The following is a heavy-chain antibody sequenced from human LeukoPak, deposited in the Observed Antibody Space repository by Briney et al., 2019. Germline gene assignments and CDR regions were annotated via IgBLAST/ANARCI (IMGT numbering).Heavy chain of an antibody. Sequence: GGSLRLSCAASGFTFSDYYMSWMRQAPGKGLEWVSYISSSGSTIYYADSVKGRFTISRDNAKNSLYLQMNSLRAEDTAVYYCAREVTVTTASYYYYYMDVWGKGTTVTVSS. CDR3: AREVTVTTASYYYYYMDV. CDR2: ISSSGSTI. D-gene: IGHD4-11*01. J-gene: IGHJ6*03. CDR1: GFTFSDYY. V-gene: IGHV3-11*01.